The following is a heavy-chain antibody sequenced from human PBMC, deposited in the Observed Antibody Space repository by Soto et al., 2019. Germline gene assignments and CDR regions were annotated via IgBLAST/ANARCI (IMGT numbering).Heavy chain of an antibody. Sequence: ASVKVSCKASGFTFTSSAVQWVRQARGQRLEWIGWIVVGSGNTNYAQKFQERVTITRDMSTSTAYMELSSLRSEDTAVYYCAAPTSATHFYYYYYGMDVWGQGTTVTVSS. CDR1: GFTFTSSA. CDR2: IVVGSGNT. CDR3: AAPTSATHFYYYYYGMDV. V-gene: IGHV1-58*01. J-gene: IGHJ6*02. D-gene: IGHD2-2*01.